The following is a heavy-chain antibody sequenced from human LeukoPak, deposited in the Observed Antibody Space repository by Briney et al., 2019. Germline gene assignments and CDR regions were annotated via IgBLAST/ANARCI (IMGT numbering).Heavy chain of an antibody. Sequence: PGGSLRLSCAASGFTFSDYYMSWIRQAPGKGREWVSYISSSGSTIYYADPVKGRFTISRDNAKNSLYLQMNSLRAEDTAVYYCARDGDYYGSGSYYNEVYYFDYWGQGTLVTVSS. CDR3: ARDGDYYGSGSYYNEVYYFDY. D-gene: IGHD3-10*01. V-gene: IGHV3-11*04. CDR1: GFTFSDYY. CDR2: ISSSGSTI. J-gene: IGHJ4*02.